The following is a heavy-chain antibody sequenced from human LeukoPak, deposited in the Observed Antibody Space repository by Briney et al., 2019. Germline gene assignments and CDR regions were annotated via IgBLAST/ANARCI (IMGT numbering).Heavy chain of an antibody. CDR2: IRQDGSEK. Sequence: PGGSLRLSCAASGFTFSNYWMSWVRQAPGKGLEWVANIRQDGSEKYYMDSVKGRFTISRDNAKNSLYLQMNSLRDEDTAVYYCASPPFSNIVAVKPVYNRGQGTLVTVSS. D-gene: IGHD2-2*01. J-gene: IGHJ4*02. CDR1: GFTFSNYW. V-gene: IGHV3-7*01. CDR3: ASPPFSNIVAVKPVYN.